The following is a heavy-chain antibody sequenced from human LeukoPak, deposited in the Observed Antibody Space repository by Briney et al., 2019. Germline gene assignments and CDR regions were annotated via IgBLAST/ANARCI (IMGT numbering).Heavy chain of an antibody. D-gene: IGHD3-3*01. CDR2: IYYSGST. CDR1: GGSISSSSYY. CDR3: ARSLQELYGVVYYYFDY. J-gene: IGHJ4*02. Sequence: PSETLSLTCTVSGGSISSSSYYWGWIRQPPGKGLEWIGSIYYSGSTYYNPSLKSRVTISVDTSKNQFSLKLSSVTAADTAVYYCARSLQELYGVVYYYFDYWGQGTLVTVSS. V-gene: IGHV4-39*07.